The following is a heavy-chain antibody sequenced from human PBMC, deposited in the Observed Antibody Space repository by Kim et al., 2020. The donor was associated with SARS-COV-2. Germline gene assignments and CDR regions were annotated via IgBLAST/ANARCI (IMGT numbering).Heavy chain of an antibody. D-gene: IGHD1-26*01. CDR3: ARDRGATDL. J-gene: IGHJ6*04. CDR2: GSK. V-gene: IGHV3-66*01. Sequence: GSKNNPDHVKGRVNISRDNSKNTLYRQMNSLGAEDTAVYYCARDRGATDLWGKGTTVTVSS.